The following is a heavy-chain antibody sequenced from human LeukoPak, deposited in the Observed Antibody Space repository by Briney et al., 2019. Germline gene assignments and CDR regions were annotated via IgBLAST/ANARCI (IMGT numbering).Heavy chain of an antibody. J-gene: IGHJ5*02. CDR3: ARPMVRGVIIKGANWFDP. V-gene: IGHV4-61*10. Sequence: SETLSLTCTVSGGSISSGSYYWSWIRQPAGKGLEWIGEINHSGSTNYNPSLKSRVTISVDTSKNQFSLKLSSVTAADTAVYYCARPMVRGVIIKGANWFDPWGQGTLVTVSS. D-gene: IGHD3-10*01. CDR2: INHSGST. CDR1: GGSISSGSYY.